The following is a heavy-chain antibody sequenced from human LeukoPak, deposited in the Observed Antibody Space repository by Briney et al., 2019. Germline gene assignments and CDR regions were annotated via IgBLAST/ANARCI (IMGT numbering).Heavy chain of an antibody. V-gene: IGHV3-48*01. CDR2: ISSSSSTI. CDR1: GFTFSSYS. J-gene: IGHJ4*02. D-gene: IGHD3-22*01. CDR3: AKALNYYDSSGKGDY. Sequence: PGGSLRLSCAASGFTFSSYSMNWVRQAPGKGLEWVSYISSSSSTIYYADSVKGRFTISRDNSKNTLYLQMNSLRAEDTAVYYCAKALNYYDSSGKGDYWGQGTLVTVSS.